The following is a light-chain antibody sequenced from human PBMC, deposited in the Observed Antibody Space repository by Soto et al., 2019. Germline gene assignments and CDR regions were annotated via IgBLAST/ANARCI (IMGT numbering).Light chain of an antibody. CDR3: QHHNSYSQT. Sequence: DIQLTQSPPTLSASVGDRVTITCRASQSIRYYLAWYQQMPGKAPKLLIYGASSLQSGVPSRFSCSGSGTEFTLTISSLQPDDFATYFCQHHNSYSQTFVQGTKVDIK. CDR1: QSIRYY. V-gene: IGKV1-5*01. CDR2: GAS. J-gene: IGKJ1*01.